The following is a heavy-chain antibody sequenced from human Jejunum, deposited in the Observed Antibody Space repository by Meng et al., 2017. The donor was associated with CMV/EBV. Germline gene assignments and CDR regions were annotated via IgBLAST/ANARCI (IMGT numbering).Heavy chain of an antibody. D-gene: IGHD3/OR15-3a*01. CDR2: INSDVTIT. CDR1: VFTLSRYC. Sequence: VFTLSRYCMHWVRPAPGKGLVWVSRINSDVTITRGADFVKGRFTISRDNAQNTLYLQMNSLRAEDTAMYFCVRGSYNFWTDYFHYWGQGTLVTVSS. J-gene: IGHJ4*02. V-gene: IGHV3-74*01. CDR3: VRGSYNFWTDYFHY.